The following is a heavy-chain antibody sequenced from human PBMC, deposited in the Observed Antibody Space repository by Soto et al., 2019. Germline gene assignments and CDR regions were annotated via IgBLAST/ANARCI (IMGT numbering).Heavy chain of an antibody. CDR1: GFTFSSYS. Sequence: EVQLVESGGGLVKPGGSLRLSCAASGFTFSSYSMNWVRQAPGKGLEWVSSISSSSSYIYYADSVKGRFTISRDNAKNSLYLQMNSLRAEDTAVYYCARARPDDYYYYGMDVWGQGTTVTVSS. CDR2: ISSSSSYI. CDR3: ARARPDDYYYYGMDV. V-gene: IGHV3-21*01. J-gene: IGHJ6*02.